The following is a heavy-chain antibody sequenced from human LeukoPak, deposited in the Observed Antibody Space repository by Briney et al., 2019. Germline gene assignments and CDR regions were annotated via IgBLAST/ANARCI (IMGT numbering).Heavy chain of an antibody. CDR1: GFTFSSYA. Sequence: GGSLRLSCAASGFTFSSYAMHWVRQAPGKGLECVSVISGDGVNTYYANSVKGRFTISRDNSKNTLYLEMGSLRAEDRAVYYCARSPGLVGANYFDYWGQGTLVTVSS. D-gene: IGHD1-26*01. CDR2: ISGDGVNT. J-gene: IGHJ4*02. V-gene: IGHV3-64*01. CDR3: ARSPGLVGANYFDY.